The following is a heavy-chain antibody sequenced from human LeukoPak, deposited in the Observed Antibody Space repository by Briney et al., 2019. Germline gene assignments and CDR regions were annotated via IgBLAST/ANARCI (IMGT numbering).Heavy chain of an antibody. CDR3: AREAAMAVAGITFYPLGY. V-gene: IGHV3-30*04. CDR2: ISYDGSNK. D-gene: IGHD6-19*01. CDR1: GFTFNSHA. Sequence: GGSLRLSCAASGFTFNSHALHWVRQAPGKGLEWVAFISYDGSNKYYADSVKGRFTISRDDSKNTLYLRMNSLRPEDTAVYYCAREAAMAVAGITFYPLGYWGQGALVTVSS. J-gene: IGHJ4*02.